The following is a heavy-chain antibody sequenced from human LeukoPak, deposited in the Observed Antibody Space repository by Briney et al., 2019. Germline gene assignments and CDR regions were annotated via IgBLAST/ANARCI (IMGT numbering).Heavy chain of an antibody. CDR2: LSYDDTNE. Sequence: GGSLRLSCAASEFIFSGYAMHWVRQAPGKGLEWVAILSYDDTNEYYADSVAGRFTISRDNSKNTLYLQMNSLRPEDTAVYYCARDRRDGNNLAFHFDYWGQGTLVTVSS. CDR1: EFIFSGYA. V-gene: IGHV3-30*04. D-gene: IGHD5-24*01. J-gene: IGHJ4*02. CDR3: ARDRRDGNNLAFHFDY.